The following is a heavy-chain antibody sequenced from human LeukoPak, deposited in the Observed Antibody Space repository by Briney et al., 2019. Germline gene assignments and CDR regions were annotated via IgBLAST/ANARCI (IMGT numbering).Heavy chain of an antibody. CDR1: GFTFSSYA. Sequence: PGGTLRLSCAASGFTFSSYAMSWVRQAPGKGLEWVSSISGSTTYIYYADSVKGRFTISRDNAKNSLSLQMNSLRAEDTAVYYCARMYYGGNSGSDYWGQGTLVTVSS. J-gene: IGHJ4*02. CDR3: ARMYYGGNSGSDY. D-gene: IGHD4-23*01. V-gene: IGHV3-21*01. CDR2: ISGSTTYI.